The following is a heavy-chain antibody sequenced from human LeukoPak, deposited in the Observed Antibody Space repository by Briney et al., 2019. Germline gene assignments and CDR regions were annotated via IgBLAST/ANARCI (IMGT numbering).Heavy chain of an antibody. V-gene: IGHV4-59*01. CDR3: TRDGHDYADI. D-gene: IGHD4-17*01. J-gene: IGHJ3*02. Sequence: KPSETLSLTCTVSGGSISSYYWSWIRQPPGKGLEWIGYIYYSGSTNYNPSLKSRVTISVDTSKNQFSLKLSSVTAADTAVYYCTRDGHDYADIWGQGTMVTVSS. CDR2: IYYSGST. CDR1: GGSISSYY.